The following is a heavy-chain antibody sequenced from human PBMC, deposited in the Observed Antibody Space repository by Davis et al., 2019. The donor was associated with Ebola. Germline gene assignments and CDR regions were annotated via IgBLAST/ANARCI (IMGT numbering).Heavy chain of an antibody. D-gene: IGHD5-18*01. Sequence: SETLSLTCAVYGGSFSGYYWSWIRQPPGKGLEWIGEINHSGSTNYNTSLKSRVTISVDTSKNQFSLKLSSVTAADTAVYYCARGRRYSYGPPRYWGQGTLVTVSS. CDR3: ARGRRYSYGPPRY. CDR2: INHSGST. J-gene: IGHJ4*02. V-gene: IGHV4-34*01. CDR1: GGSFSGYY.